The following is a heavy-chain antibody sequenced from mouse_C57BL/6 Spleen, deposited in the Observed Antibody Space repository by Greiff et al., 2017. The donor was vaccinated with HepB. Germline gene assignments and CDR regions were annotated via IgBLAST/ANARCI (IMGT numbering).Heavy chain of an antibody. Sequence: QVQLQQSGPELVKPGASVKISCKASGYAFSSPWMNWVKQRPGKGLEWIGRIYPGDGDTNYNGKFKGKATLTADKSSSTAYMQLSSLTSEDSAVYFCASTRIYYYGSSYDWGQGTTLTVSS. CDR3: ASTRIYYYGSSYD. V-gene: IGHV1-82*01. CDR2: IYPGDGDT. D-gene: IGHD1-1*01. J-gene: IGHJ2*01. CDR1: GYAFSSPW.